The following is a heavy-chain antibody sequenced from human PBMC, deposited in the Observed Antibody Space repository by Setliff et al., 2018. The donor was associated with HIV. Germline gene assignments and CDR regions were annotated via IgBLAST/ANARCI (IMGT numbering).Heavy chain of an antibody. Sequence: SETLSLTCAVYGGSFSCYYWSWIRQPPGKGLEWIGEINHSGSTNYHPSLKSRVTISVDTSKNQFSLKLSSVTAADTAVYYCARGSTGNDYWGQGTLVTVS. V-gene: IGHV4-34*01. D-gene: IGHD4-17*01. J-gene: IGHJ4*02. CDR2: INHSGST. CDR1: GGSFSCYY. CDR3: ARGSTGNDY.